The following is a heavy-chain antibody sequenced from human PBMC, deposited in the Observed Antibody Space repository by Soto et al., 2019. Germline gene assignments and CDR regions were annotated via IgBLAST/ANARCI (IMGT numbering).Heavy chain of an antibody. V-gene: IGHV3-23*01. CDR1: GFTFSSYA. D-gene: IGHD3-22*01. J-gene: IGHJ4*02. Sequence: GGSLRLSCAASGFTFSSYAMSWVRQAPGKGLEWVSAISGSGGSTYYADSVKGRFTISRDNSKNTLYLQMNSLRAEDTAVYYCAKFMIVVVTSGSKRGYYFDYWGQGTLVTVSS. CDR3: AKFMIVVVTSGSKRGYYFDY. CDR2: ISGSGGST.